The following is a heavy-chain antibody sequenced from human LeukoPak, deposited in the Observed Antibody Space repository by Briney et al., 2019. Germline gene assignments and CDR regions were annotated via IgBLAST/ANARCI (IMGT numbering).Heavy chain of an antibody. CDR1: GFTSSSYA. J-gene: IGHJ4*02. CDR2: ISGSGGST. D-gene: IGHD5-12*01. V-gene: IGHV3-23*01. CDR3: AKGDIVAPFDY. Sequence: GGSLRLSCAASGFTSSSYAMSCVPHAPGKGLEWVSAISGSGGSTYYTDSVKGRFTISRDNSKNTLYLQMNSLRSEDTAVYYCAKGDIVAPFDYWGQGTLVTVSS.